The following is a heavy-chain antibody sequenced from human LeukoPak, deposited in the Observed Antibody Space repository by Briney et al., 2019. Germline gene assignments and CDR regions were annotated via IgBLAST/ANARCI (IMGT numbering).Heavy chain of an antibody. CDR1: GYTFTNYG. CDR3: ARAIRRGYTGCDY. V-gene: IGHV1-18*01. CDR2: ISAYNGDT. J-gene: IGHJ4*02. D-gene: IGHD5-12*01. Sequence: RASVKVSCEASGYTFTNYGISWVRQAPGQGLEWMGWISAYNGDTNYAQKLQGRVTMTTDTSTSTAYMELRSLRSDDTAVYYCARAIRRGYTGCDYWGQGTLVTVSS.